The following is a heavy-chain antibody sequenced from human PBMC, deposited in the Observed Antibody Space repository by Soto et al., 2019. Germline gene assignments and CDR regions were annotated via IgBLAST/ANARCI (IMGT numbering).Heavy chain of an antibody. CDR1: GFTFDDYT. CDR3: EKGLEV. V-gene: IGHV3-43*01. J-gene: IGHJ6*02. Sequence: PGGSLRLSCAASGFTFDDYTMHWVRQAPGKGLEWVSLISWDGGSTYYADSVKGRFTISRDNSKNSLYLQMNSLRTEDTALYYCEKGLEVWCQGTTVTVAS. CDR2: ISWDGGST.